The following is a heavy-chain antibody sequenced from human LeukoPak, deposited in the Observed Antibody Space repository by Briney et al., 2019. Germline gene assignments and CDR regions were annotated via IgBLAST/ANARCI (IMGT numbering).Heavy chain of an antibody. J-gene: IGHJ1*01. CDR1: GYSISSGYY. CDR3: ARHIAVVGYFQH. D-gene: IGHD6-19*01. CDR2: INHSGST. Sequence: SETLSLTCAVSGYSISSGYYWGWIRQPPGKGLEWIGEINHSGSTNYNPSLKSRVTISVDTSKNQFSLKLSSVTAADTAVYYCARHIAVVGYFQHWGQGTLVTVSS. V-gene: IGHV4-38-2*01.